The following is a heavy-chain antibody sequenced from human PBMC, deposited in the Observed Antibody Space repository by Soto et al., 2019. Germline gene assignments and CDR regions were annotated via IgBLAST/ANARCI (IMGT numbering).Heavy chain of an antibody. V-gene: IGHV1-2*04. J-gene: IGHJ3*01. Sequence: GGTNYAQTFQGWVTMTRDTSISTAYMELSRLRSDDTAVYYCASSRRYYYDTTGLDAFDVWGQGTMVTVSS. CDR3: ASSRRYYYDTTGLDAFDV. CDR2: GGT. D-gene: IGHD3-22*01.